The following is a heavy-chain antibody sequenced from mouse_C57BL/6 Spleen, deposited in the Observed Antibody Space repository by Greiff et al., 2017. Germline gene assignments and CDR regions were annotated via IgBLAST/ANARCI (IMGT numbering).Heavy chain of an antibody. CDR1: GYTFTSYW. J-gene: IGHJ4*01. CDR3: ARNYYGYIYVDYAMDY. V-gene: IGHV1-64*01. D-gene: IGHD1-1*01. CDR2: IHPSSGST. Sequence: QVQLKQSGAELVKPGASVKLSCKASGYTFTSYWMHWVKQRPGQGLEWIGMIHPSSGSTNYNEKFKSKATLTVDKSSSTSYMQLSSLTSEDSAVYYCARNYYGYIYVDYAMDYGGQGTSVTVSS.